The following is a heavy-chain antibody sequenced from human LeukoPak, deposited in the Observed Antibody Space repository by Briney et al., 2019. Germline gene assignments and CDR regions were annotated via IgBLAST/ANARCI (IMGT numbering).Heavy chain of an antibody. J-gene: IGHJ3*02. CDR1: GGSISSYY. V-gene: IGHV4-34*01. CDR2: INHSGST. CDR3: ARDAGEYSSGWPDAFDI. D-gene: IGHD6-19*01. Sequence: SETLSLTCTVSGGSISSYYWSWIRQPPGKGLEWIGEINHSGSTNYNPSLKSRVTISVDTSKNQFSLKLSSVTAADTAVYYCARDAGEYSSGWPDAFDIWGQGTMVTVSS.